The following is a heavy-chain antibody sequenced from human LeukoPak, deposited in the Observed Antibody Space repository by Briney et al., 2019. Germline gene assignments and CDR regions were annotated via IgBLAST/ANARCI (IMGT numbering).Heavy chain of an antibody. D-gene: IGHD4-11*01. J-gene: IGHJ4*02. Sequence: GGSLRLSCAASGFTFSSYSMNWVRQAPGKGLEWVSSISSSSYIYYADSVKGRFTISRDNAKNSLYLQMNSLRAEDTAVYYCARGSPNDYSNYGVLFDYWGQGTLVTVSS. CDR3: ARGSPNDYSNYGVLFDY. V-gene: IGHV3-21*01. CDR2: ISSSSYI. CDR1: GFTFSSYS.